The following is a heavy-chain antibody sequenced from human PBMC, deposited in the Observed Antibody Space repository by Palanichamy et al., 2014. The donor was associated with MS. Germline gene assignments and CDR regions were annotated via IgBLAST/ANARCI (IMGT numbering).Heavy chain of an antibody. CDR1: GYRFSDYA. Sequence: QVQLVQSGAEVKKPGASVKVSCKVSGYRFSDYAIHWVRQAPGQRLEWMGWINPGNGKRKYSEEFQGRVTITRDTSASTAYMELSSLRSEDTAVYYCARGREVLRYFDWPATFDYWGQGTLVTVSS. J-gene: IGHJ4*02. V-gene: IGHV1-3*01. CDR2: INPGNGKR. D-gene: IGHD3-9*01. CDR3: ARGREVLRYFDWPATFDY.